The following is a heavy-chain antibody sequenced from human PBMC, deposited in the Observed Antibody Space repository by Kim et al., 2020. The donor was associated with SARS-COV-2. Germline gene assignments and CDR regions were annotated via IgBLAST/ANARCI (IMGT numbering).Heavy chain of an antibody. J-gene: IGHJ6*02. Sequence: ASVKVSCRASGYTFSTSAMHWVRQAPGQRLEWMGWITAGNGDTKYSQKFQGKVTITRDTSASTVYMELSSLTSEDTAVYYCAKAGGNYYYAMEVWGQGTT. D-gene: IGHD2-8*02. CDR1: GYTFSTSA. CDR2: ITAGNGDT. V-gene: IGHV1-3*01. CDR3: AKAGGNYYYAMEV.